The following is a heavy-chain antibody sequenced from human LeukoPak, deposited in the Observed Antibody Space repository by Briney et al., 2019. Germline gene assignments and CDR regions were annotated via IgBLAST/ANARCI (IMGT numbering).Heavy chain of an antibody. CDR1: GYTFTSYD. J-gene: IGHJ6*03. V-gene: IGHV1-8*03. D-gene: IGHD3-9*01. Sequence: ASVKVSCKASGYTFTSYDINWVRQATGQGLEWMGWMNPNSGNTGYAQKFQGRVTITRNTSISTAYMELSSLRSEDTAVYYCARGLSSFWLVYYYYMDVWGKGTTVTVSS. CDR2: MNPNSGNT. CDR3: ARGLSSFWLVYYYYMDV.